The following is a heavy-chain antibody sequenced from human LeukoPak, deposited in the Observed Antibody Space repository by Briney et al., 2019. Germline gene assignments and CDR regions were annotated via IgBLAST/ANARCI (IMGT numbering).Heavy chain of an antibody. J-gene: IGHJ5*02. CDR3: APRGDIEHSYGYGRWFDP. CDR1: GGSFSGYY. D-gene: IGHD5-18*01. Sequence: SETLSLTCAVYGGSFSGYYWSWIRQPPGKGLEWIGEINHSGSTNYNASLKSRVTVSVDSSKNQFSLRLSSVTAADTAVYYCAPRGDIEHSYGYGRWFDPWGQGTRVTVSS. CDR2: INHSGST. V-gene: IGHV4-34*01.